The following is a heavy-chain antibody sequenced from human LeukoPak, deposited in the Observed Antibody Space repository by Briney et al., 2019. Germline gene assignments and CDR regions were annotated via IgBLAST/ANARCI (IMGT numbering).Heavy chain of an antibody. CDR2: IYYSGST. J-gene: IGHJ4*02. D-gene: IGHD5-12*01. CDR1: GGSIGSYY. Sequence: SETLSLTCTVSGGSIGSYYWSWIRQPPGKGLEWIGYIYYSGSTNYNPSLKSRVTISVDTSKNQFSLKLSSVTAADTAVYYCARGAEYVDIVASYYFDYWGQGTLVTVSS. V-gene: IGHV4-59*01. CDR3: ARGAEYVDIVASYYFDY.